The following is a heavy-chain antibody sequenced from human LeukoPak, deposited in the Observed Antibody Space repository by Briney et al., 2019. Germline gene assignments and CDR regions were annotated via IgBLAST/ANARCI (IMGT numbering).Heavy chain of an antibody. CDR3: ARVKSLNYDYVWGPYFDY. J-gene: IGHJ4*02. V-gene: IGHV1-69*13. D-gene: IGHD3-16*01. CDR2: IIPISGTA. CDR1: GGTFSSYA. Sequence: SVKVSCKASGGTFSSYAISWVRQAPGQGLEWMGGIIPISGTANYAQKFQGRVTITADESTSTAYMELSSLRSEDTAVYYCARVKSLNYDYVWGPYFDYWGQGTLVTVSS.